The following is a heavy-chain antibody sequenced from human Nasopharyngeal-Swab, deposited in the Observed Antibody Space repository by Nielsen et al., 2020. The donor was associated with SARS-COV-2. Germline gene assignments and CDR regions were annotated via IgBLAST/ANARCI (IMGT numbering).Heavy chain of an antibody. J-gene: IGHJ4*02. D-gene: IGHD5-18*01. CDR1: GFTFSSYE. Sequence: GESLKISCAASGFTFSSYEMNWVRQAPGKGLEWVSYISSSGSTIYYADSVKGRFTISRDNAKNSLYLQMNSLRAEDTAVYYCARDIEEYSYGYPNFDYWGQGTLVTVSS. CDR2: ISSSGSTI. CDR3: ARDIEEYSYGYPNFDY. V-gene: IGHV3-48*03.